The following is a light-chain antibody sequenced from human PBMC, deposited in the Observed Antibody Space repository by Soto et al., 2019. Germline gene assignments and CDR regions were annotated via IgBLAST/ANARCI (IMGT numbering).Light chain of an antibody. J-gene: IGKJ5*01. CDR2: DAS. CDR1: QSVSSY. V-gene: IGKV3-11*01. CDR3: QQRSNWPPIT. Sequence: EFVLTQSPATLSLSPGERATLSCRPSQSVSSYLAWYQQKPGQAPRLLIYDASNRATGIPARFSGSGSGTDFTLTISSLEPEDFAVYYCQQRSNWPPITFGQGTRLEIK.